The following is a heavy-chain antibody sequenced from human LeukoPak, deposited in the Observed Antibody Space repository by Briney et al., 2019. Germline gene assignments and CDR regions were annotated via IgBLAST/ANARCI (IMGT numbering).Heavy chain of an antibody. CDR2: VNWHGTA. D-gene: IGHD3-22*01. Sequence: PGGSLTLSCVASGFTFEDYTMHWVRQAPGRTLEWVSLVNWHGTAYYTDSVKGRFTISRDNSKNSLFLQMENLRSEDTAFYYCVKDLSYESSGSVLEYWGQGTLVTVSS. CDR3: VKDLSYESSGSVLEY. CDR1: GFTFEDYT. V-gene: IGHV3-43*01. J-gene: IGHJ4*02.